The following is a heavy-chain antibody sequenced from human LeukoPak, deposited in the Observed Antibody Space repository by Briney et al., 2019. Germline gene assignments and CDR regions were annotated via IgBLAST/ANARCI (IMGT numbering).Heavy chain of an antibody. CDR3: ATILGNYYDSSGQYYFDY. J-gene: IGHJ4*02. Sequence: SETLSLTCAVYGGSFSGYYWSWIRQPPGKGLEWIGEINHSGSTNYNPSLKSRVTISVDTSKNQFSLKLSSVTAADTAVYYCATILGNYYDSSGQYYFDYWGQGTLVTVSS. V-gene: IGHV4-34*01. CDR1: GGSFSGYY. D-gene: IGHD3-22*01. CDR2: INHSGST.